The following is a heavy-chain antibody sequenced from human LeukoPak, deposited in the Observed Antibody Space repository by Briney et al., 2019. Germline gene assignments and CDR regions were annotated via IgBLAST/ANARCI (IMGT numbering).Heavy chain of an antibody. Sequence: GRSLRLSCAASEFTFSSYAMHWVRQAPGKGLEWVAVILYDGSNKKYADSVKGRFTISRDNSENTLYLQMNSLRAEDTAVYYCARPLPFDIWGQGTMVTVSS. CDR3: ARPLPFDI. J-gene: IGHJ3*02. CDR2: ILYDGSNK. V-gene: IGHV3-30*03. CDR1: EFTFSSYA.